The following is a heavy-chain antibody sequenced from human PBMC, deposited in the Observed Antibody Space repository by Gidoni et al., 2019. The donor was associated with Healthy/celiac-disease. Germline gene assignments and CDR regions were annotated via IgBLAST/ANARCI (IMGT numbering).Heavy chain of an antibody. J-gene: IGHJ2*01. V-gene: IGHV3-7*03. CDR2: IKQDGSEK. D-gene: IGHD6-19*01. Sequence: EVQLVESGGGLVQPGGSLRLSCAASGFTFRSYWMIWVRQAPGKGLEWVANIKQDGSEKYYVDSVKGRFTISRDNAKNSLYLQMNSLRAEDTAVYYCARVGYSSGWYVSATQDYWYFDLWGRGTLVTVSS. CDR1: GFTFRSYW. CDR3: ARVGYSSGWYVSATQDYWYFDL.